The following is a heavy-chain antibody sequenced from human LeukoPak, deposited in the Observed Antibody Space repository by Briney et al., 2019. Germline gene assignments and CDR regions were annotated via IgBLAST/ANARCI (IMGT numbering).Heavy chain of an antibody. D-gene: IGHD3-22*01. CDR2: ISGSGGST. Sequence: PGGSLRLSCEASGFIFRSYGMSWVRQAPGKGLEWVSAISGSGGSTYYADSVKGRFTISRDNSKNTLYLQMNSLRAEDTAVYYCAKWMIAGYYFDYWGQGTLVTVSS. V-gene: IGHV3-23*01. J-gene: IGHJ4*02. CDR3: AKWMIAGYYFDY. CDR1: GFIFRSYG.